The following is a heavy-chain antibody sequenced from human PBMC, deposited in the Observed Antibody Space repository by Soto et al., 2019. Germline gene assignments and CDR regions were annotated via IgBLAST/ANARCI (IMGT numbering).Heavy chain of an antibody. CDR3: AKDRTTAGTTVRFDP. Sequence: EAQLLESGGGLVQPGWSLRLSCAASGFTFSSYAMSWVRQAPGKGLEWVSTISGSGGSTYYADSVKGRFTISRDNSKNTLYLQLNSLRAEDTAVYYCAKDRTTAGTTVRFDPWGQGTLVTVSS. D-gene: IGHD1-1*01. V-gene: IGHV3-23*01. CDR1: GFTFSSYA. CDR2: ISGSGGST. J-gene: IGHJ5*02.